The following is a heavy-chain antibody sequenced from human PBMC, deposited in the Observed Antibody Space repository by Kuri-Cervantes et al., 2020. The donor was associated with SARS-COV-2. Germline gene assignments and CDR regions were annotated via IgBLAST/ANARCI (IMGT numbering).Heavy chain of an antibody. D-gene: IGHD2-8*01. V-gene: IGHV1-69*13. Sequence: SVKVSCKASGGTFSSYAVSWVRQAPGQGLEWMGGIIPIFGTANYAQKFQGRVTITADESTSTAYMELSSLRSEDTAVYYCASRKRELVYATRGGYFDLWGRGTLVTVSS. J-gene: IGHJ2*01. CDR3: ASRKRELVYATRGGYFDL. CDR1: GGTFSSYA. CDR2: IIPIFGTA.